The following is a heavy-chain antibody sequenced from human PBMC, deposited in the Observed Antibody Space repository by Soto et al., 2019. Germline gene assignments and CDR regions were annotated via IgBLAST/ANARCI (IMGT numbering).Heavy chain of an antibody. D-gene: IGHD6-13*01. J-gene: IGHJ3*02. CDR3: AMSPRYRSSWDAFDI. V-gene: IGHV4-4*02. CDR2: IYHSGST. CDR1: GGSISSSNW. Sequence: QVQLQESGPGLVKPSGTLSLTCAVSGGSISSSNWWSWVRQPPGKGLEWIGEIYHSGSTNYNPSLKSRVTISVDKSKNQFSLKLSSVTAADTAVYYCAMSPRYRSSWDAFDIWGQGTMVTVSS.